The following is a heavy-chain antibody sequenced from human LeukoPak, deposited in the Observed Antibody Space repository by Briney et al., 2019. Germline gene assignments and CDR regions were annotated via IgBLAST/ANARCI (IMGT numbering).Heavy chain of an antibody. CDR3: ARVTPRTLYYFDY. CDR2: IYYSGST. Sequence: SETLSLTCTVSSGSITTGDYYWNWIRQHPGKGLEWIGNIYYSGSTYYNPSLKSRVTISVDTSKNQFSLRLNSVTAADTAVYYCARVTPRTLYYFDYWGQGTLVTVSS. CDR1: SGSITTGDYY. V-gene: IGHV4-30-4*08. J-gene: IGHJ4*02. D-gene: IGHD2-2*01.